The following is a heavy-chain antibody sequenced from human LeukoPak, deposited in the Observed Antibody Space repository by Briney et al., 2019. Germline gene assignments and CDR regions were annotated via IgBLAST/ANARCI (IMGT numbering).Heavy chain of an antibody. CDR3: AKHGANYDFWSGYSGFDP. J-gene: IGHJ5*02. CDR1: GFTFSSYA. D-gene: IGHD3-3*01. V-gene: IGHV3-23*01. CDR2: ISGSGGST. Sequence: GGSLRLSCAASGFTFSSYAMSWVRQAPXXXLEWVSAISGSGGSTYYADSVKGRFTISRDNSKNTLYLQMNSLRAEDTAVYYCAKHGANYDFWSGYSGFDPWGQGTLVTVSS.